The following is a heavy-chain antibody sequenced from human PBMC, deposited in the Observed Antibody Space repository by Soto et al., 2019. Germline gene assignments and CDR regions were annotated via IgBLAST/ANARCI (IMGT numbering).Heavy chain of an antibody. J-gene: IGHJ6*03. CDR1: GGSFSGYY. V-gene: IGHV4-34*01. Sequence: SETLSLTCAVYGGSFSGYYWSWIRQPPGKGLEWIGEINHSGSTNYNPSLKSRVTISVDTSKNQFSLKLSSVTAADTAVYYCARGLPGPPDPWYYYYYMDVWGNGTTVTVSS. D-gene: IGHD3-10*01. CDR3: ARGLPGPPDPWYYYYYMDV. CDR2: INHSGST.